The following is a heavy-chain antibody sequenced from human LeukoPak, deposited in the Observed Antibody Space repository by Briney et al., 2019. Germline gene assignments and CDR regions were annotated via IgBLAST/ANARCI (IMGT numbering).Heavy chain of an antibody. J-gene: IGHJ4*02. CDR2: IWYDGSRI. V-gene: IGHV3-33*01. CDR3: ARAYSSSSEANFDY. Sequence: GRSLRLSCAASGFIFSNYGMHWVRQAPGKGLDWVAVIWYDGSRIYYADSVKGRFTISRDNSENTLYLQMNSLRAEDTAVYYCARAYSSSSEANFDYWGQGTLVTVSS. D-gene: IGHD6-6*01. CDR1: GFIFSNYG.